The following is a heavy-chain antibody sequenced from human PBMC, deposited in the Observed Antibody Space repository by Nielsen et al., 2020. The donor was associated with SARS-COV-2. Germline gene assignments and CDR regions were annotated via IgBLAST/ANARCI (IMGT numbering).Heavy chain of an antibody. CDR3: AKALKLGNFAFDI. Sequence: GGPLRLSCAASGFTFDDYAMPWVRQAPGKGLEWVSGISWNSGSIGYADSVKGRFTISRDNAKNSLYLQMNSLRAEDTALYYCAKALKLGNFAFDIWGQGTMVTVSS. CDR2: ISWNSGSI. D-gene: IGHD7-27*01. J-gene: IGHJ3*02. V-gene: IGHV3-9*01. CDR1: GFTFDDYA.